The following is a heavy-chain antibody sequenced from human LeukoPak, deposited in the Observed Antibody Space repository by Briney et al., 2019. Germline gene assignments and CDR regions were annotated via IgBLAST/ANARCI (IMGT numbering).Heavy chain of an antibody. D-gene: IGHD2/OR15-2a*01. CDR1: GFTFSSYE. Sequence: QPGESLRLSCAASGFTFSSYEMNWVRQAPGKGLEWVSYISSSGSTIYYADSVKGRFTISRDNAKNSVSLQLNSLRAEDTALYYCARGGPFYENWFDSWGQGTLVTVSS. CDR3: ARGGPFYENWFDS. CDR2: ISSSGSTI. J-gene: IGHJ5*01. V-gene: IGHV3-48*03.